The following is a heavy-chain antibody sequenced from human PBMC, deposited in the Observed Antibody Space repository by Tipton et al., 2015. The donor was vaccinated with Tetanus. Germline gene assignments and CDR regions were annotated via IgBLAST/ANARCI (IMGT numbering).Heavy chain of an antibody. D-gene: IGHD3-3*01. Sequence: TLSLTCTVSGGPVRGGSYYWNWIRQPPGKGLEWIGYISYSGSTNSNYSLKSRITISQDTSNNQFSLKLTSVTAADTAVYYCARANYDFPKKGPFDSWGQGTLVIVSS. CDR2: ISYSGST. CDR1: GGPVRGGSYY. CDR3: ARANYDFPKKGPFDS. V-gene: IGHV4-61*01. J-gene: IGHJ4*02.